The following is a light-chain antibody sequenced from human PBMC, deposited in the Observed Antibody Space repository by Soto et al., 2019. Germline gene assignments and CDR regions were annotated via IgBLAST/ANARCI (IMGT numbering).Light chain of an antibody. V-gene: IGKV1-5*03. J-gene: IGKJ1*01. CDR3: QHYNSYSEA. Sequence: DIQMTQSPSTLSGSVGDRVTITCRASQTISSWLAWYQQKPGKAPKLLIYKASTLKSGVPSRFSGSGSGTEFTLTISSLQPDDFATYYCQHYNSYSEAFGQGIKVDIK. CDR2: KAS. CDR1: QTISSW.